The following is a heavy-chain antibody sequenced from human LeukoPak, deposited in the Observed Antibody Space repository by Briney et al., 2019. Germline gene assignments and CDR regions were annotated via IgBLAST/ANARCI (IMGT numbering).Heavy chain of an antibody. CDR3: ARVRWLQFSD. D-gene: IGHD5-24*01. V-gene: IGHV4-59*01. CDR2: IYFTGST. CDR1: GGSISNYY. J-gene: IGHJ4*02. Sequence: SETLSLTCTVAGGSISNYYWNWIRQPPGKGLEWIGYIYFTGSTNYNPSLKSRVTISLDTSKNQFSLKLSSVTAADTAIYYCARVRWLQFSDWGPGTLVTVSS.